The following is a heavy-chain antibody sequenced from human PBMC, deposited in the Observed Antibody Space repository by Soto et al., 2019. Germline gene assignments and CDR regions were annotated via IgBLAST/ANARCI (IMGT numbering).Heavy chain of an antibody. J-gene: IGHJ5*02. CDR1: GYTFTGYY. Sequence: GASVKVSCKASGYTFTGYYMHWVRQAPGQGLEWMGWINPNSGGTNYAQKFQGRVTTTRDTSISTAYMELSRLRSDDTAVYYCARLARYDILTGYYSWFDPWGQGTLVTVSS. D-gene: IGHD3-9*01. CDR3: ARLARYDILTGYYSWFDP. CDR2: INPNSGGT. V-gene: IGHV1-2*02.